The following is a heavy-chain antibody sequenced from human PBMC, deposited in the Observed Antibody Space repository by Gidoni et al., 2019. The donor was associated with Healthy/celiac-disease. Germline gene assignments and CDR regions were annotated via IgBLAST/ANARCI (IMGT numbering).Heavy chain of an antibody. CDR3: AKHGSGTSHLFDY. V-gene: IGHV3-30*18. CDR1: GFTSSSYG. D-gene: IGHD3-10*01. CDR2: ISYDGSNK. Sequence: QVQLVASGGGVVQPGRSLRISCAASGFTSSSYGMHWVRQAPGKGLEWVAVISYDGSNKYYTDSVNGRFTISRDNSKNTLYLQMNSLRAEDTAVYYCAKHGSGTSHLFDYWGQGTLVTVSS. J-gene: IGHJ4*02.